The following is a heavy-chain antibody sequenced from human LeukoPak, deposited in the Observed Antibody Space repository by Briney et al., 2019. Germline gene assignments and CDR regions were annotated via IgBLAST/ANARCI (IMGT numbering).Heavy chain of an antibody. Sequence: ASVKVSCKASGGTFSRYAISLVRQAPGQGLEWMGGIIPIFGTANYAQKFQGRVTITADESSTTAYMELSGLRSGDTAVYYCATDASIDDSRGYYYLWWGQGTLVTVSS. V-gene: IGHV1-69*13. D-gene: IGHD3-22*01. CDR1: GGTFSRYA. J-gene: IGHJ4*02. CDR2: IIPIFGTA. CDR3: ATDASIDDSRGYYYLW.